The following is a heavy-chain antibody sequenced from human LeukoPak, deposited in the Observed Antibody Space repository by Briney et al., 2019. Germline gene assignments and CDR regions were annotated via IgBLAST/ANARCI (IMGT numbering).Heavy chain of an antibody. CDR2: INHSGST. V-gene: IGHV4-34*01. CDR3: ARGLVIAAAGTWFDP. CDR1: GGSFSGYY. J-gene: IGHJ5*02. D-gene: IGHD6-13*01. Sequence: SETLSLTCAVYGGSFSGYYWSWTRQPPGKGLEWIGEINHSGSTNYNPSLKSRVTISVDTSKNQFSLKLSSVTAADTAVYYCARGLVIAAAGTWFDPWGQGTLVTVSS.